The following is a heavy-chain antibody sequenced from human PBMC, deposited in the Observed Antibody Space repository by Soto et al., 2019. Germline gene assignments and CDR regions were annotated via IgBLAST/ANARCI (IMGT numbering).Heavy chain of an antibody. CDR3: ARYIVGRGFAV. Sequence: QVKLVQSGAEVKNPGASLKVSCKASGDIFTSFDINWVRQATGQGLEWIGLRNPSGHTGHAQTFQGRVTLSRDISTKTAYMDLTSLRSDDTATYACARYIVGRGFAVWGQGTVVIVSS. D-gene: IGHD2-15*01. CDR2: RNPSGHT. J-gene: IGHJ3*01. V-gene: IGHV1-8*01. CDR1: GDIFTSFD.